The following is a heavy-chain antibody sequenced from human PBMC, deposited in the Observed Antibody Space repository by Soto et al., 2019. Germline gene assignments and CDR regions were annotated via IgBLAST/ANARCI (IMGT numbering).Heavy chain of an antibody. CDR2: TYYRSKWYN. J-gene: IGHJ4*02. V-gene: IGHV6-1*01. D-gene: IGHD3-22*01. Sequence: QVQLQQSGPGLVKPSQTLSLTCAISGDSVSSNSAAWNWIRQSPSRGLEWLGRTYYRSKWYNDYAVSVKSRITINPDTSKNQFSLQLNSVTPEDTAVYYCARGPTYYYDSSGYPWQYYFDYWGQGTLVTVSS. CDR3: ARGPTYYYDSSGYPWQYYFDY. CDR1: GDSVSSNSAA.